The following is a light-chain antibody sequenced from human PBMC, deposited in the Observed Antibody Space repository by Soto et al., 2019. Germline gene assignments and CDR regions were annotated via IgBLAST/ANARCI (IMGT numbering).Light chain of an antibody. CDR1: QSVSNT. V-gene: IGKV3-15*01. CDR3: QQYNSWPLT. Sequence: EIVMTQSPATLSVSPGERATLSCRASQSVSNTLAWYQQKPGQAPRLLIYGASTRATGIPARFSGSGSGTEFTLTISSLQSEDFAVYYCQQYNSWPLTFGGGTKVDIK. CDR2: GAS. J-gene: IGKJ4*01.